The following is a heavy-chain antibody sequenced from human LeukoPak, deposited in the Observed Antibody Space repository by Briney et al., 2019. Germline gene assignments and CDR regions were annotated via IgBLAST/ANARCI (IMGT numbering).Heavy chain of an antibody. D-gene: IGHD2-15*01. V-gene: IGHV4-34*01. J-gene: IGHJ3*02. CDR1: GGSFSGYY. CDR2: INHSGST. Sequence: SETLSLTCAVYGGSFSGYYWSWIRQPPGKGLEWIGEINHSGSTNYNPSLKSRVTISVDTSKNQFSLKLSSVTAADTAVYYCARDRYCGGGSCTHDAFDIWGQGTMVTVSS. CDR3: ARDRYCGGGSCTHDAFDI.